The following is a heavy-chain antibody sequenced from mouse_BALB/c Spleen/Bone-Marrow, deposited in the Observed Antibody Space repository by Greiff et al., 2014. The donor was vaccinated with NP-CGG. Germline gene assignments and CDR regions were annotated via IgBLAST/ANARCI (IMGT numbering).Heavy chain of an antibody. Sequence: SGPDLVKPGASVKLSCKASGYSFTGYFLNWVRQSHGKSLEWIGRINPFNGDTFYNQKFKGKATLTVDKSSTTAHMELLSLTSEDSAVYYCGRWGDGYYYAMDYWGQGTSVTVSS. CDR1: GYSFTGYF. J-gene: IGHJ4*01. CDR2: INPFNGDT. CDR3: GRWGDGYYYAMDY. V-gene: IGHV1-37*01. D-gene: IGHD2-3*01.